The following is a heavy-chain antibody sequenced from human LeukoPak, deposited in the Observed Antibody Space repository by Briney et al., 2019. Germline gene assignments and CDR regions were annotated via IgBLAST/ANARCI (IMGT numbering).Heavy chain of an antibody. CDR1: GVSFSGYY. Sequence: SETLSLTCAVYGVSFSGYYWSWIRQPPGKGLEWIGEINHSGSTNYNPSLKSRVTISVGTSKNQFSLKLSSVTAADTAVYYCARGDGIAAAGGHFDYWGQGTLVTVSS. D-gene: IGHD6-13*01. V-gene: IGHV4-34*01. J-gene: IGHJ4*02. CDR3: ARGDGIAAAGGHFDY. CDR2: INHSGST.